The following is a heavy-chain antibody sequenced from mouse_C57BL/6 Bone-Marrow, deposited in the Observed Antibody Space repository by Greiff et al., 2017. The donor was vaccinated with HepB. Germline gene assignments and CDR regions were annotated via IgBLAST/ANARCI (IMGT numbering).Heavy chain of an antibody. V-gene: IGHV7-3*01. CDR3: ARSYYGNWGFAY. CDR1: GFTFTDYY. CDR2: IRNKANGYTT. J-gene: IGHJ3*01. D-gene: IGHD2-10*01. Sequence: EVKVVESGGGLVQPGGSLSLSCAASGFTFTDYYMSWVRQPPGKALEWLGFIRNKANGYTTEYSASVKGRFTISRDNSQSILYLQMNALRAEDSATYYCARSYYGNWGFAYWGQGTLVTVSA.